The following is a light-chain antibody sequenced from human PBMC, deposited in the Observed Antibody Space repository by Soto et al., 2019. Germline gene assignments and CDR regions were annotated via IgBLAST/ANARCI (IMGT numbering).Light chain of an antibody. V-gene: IGKV3-11*01. Sequence: EIVLTQSPGTLSLSPGERATLSCRAIQSVASRNLAWYQQKSGQAPRLLIYGASNRTTGIPARFSGSGSGTDFTLTISSLEPEDFAVYYCQQRGDWPPITFGQGTRLEI. CDR3: QQRGDWPPIT. CDR1: QSVASRN. J-gene: IGKJ5*01. CDR2: GAS.